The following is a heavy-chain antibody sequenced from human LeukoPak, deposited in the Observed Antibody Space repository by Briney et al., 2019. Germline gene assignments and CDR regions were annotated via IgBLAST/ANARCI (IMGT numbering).Heavy chain of an antibody. CDR1: GFIVGNSG. CDR2: IRYDASDK. Sequence: LPGGCLKPSRAASGFIVGNSGIHSVRPAPGKGRGWGDFIRYDASDKYYADSVKGRFTISRDNSKNKVYLQMNSLRAEDTAVYYCAKDSWEVGATSEIDYWGQGTLVTVSS. D-gene: IGHD1-26*01. V-gene: IGHV3-30*02. CDR3: AKDSWEVGATSEIDY. J-gene: IGHJ4*02.